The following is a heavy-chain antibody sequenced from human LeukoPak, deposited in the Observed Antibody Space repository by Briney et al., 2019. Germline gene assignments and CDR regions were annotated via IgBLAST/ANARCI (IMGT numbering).Heavy chain of an antibody. Sequence: SETLSLTCAVYGGSFSGYYWSWIRQPPGKGLEWIGEINHSGSTNYNPSLKSRVTISVDTSKNQFSLKLSSVTAAGTAVYYCARDRKYYDILTGYYSPNWFDPWGQGTLVTVSS. CDR2: INHSGST. CDR3: ARDRKYYDILTGYYSPNWFDP. J-gene: IGHJ5*02. D-gene: IGHD3-9*01. CDR1: GGSFSGYY. V-gene: IGHV4-34*01.